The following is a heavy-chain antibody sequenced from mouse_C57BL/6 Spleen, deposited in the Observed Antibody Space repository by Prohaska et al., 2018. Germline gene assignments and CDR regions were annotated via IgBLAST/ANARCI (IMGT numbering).Heavy chain of an antibody. CDR3: ARDKGDGSFDY. D-gene: IGHD3-3*01. CDR1: GYSITSGYY. Sequence: DVQLQESGPGLVKPSQSLSLTCSVTGYSITSGYYWNWIRQFPGNKLEWMGYISYDGSNNYNPALKNRISITRDTSKNQFFLKLNSVTTEDTATYYCARDKGDGSFDYWGQGTTLTVSS. V-gene: IGHV3-6*01. J-gene: IGHJ2*01. CDR2: ISYDGSN.